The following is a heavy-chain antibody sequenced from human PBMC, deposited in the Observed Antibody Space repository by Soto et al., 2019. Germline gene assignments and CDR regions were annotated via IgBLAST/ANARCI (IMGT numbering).Heavy chain of an antibody. Sequence: VQLVESGGGVVQPGRSLRLSCAASGFTFSSYAMHWVRQAPGKGLEWVAVISYDGSNKYYADSVKGRFTISRDNSKNTLYLQMNSLRAEDTAVYYCARDKIAVAGRGAFDIWGQGTMVTVSS. CDR3: ARDKIAVAGRGAFDI. CDR1: GFTFSSYA. CDR2: ISYDGSNK. D-gene: IGHD6-19*01. J-gene: IGHJ3*02. V-gene: IGHV3-30-3*01.